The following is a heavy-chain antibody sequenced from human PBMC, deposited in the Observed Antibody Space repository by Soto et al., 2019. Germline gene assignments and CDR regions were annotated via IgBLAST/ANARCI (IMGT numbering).Heavy chain of an antibody. Sequence: LRLSCAASGFTLTTYGMHWVRQAPGKGLEWVAAMSYDGTKEYYADSVKGRFTISRDSSRNTLFLQLNSLRAEDTAVYYCAKEFGSTWIDHWGEGTLVTVSS. D-gene: IGHD6-13*01. CDR1: GFTLTTYG. CDR3: AKEFGSTWIDH. V-gene: IGHV3-30*18. CDR2: MSYDGTKE. J-gene: IGHJ4*02.